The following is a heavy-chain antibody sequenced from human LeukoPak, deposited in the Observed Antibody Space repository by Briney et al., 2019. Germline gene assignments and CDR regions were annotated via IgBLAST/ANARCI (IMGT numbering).Heavy chain of an antibody. CDR2: IDPSDSYT. CDR1: GYSFTSYW. D-gene: IGHD1-1*01. J-gene: IGHJ6*02. V-gene: IGHV5-10-1*01. CDR3: ARPGTTGEYYYYGMDV. Sequence: GESLKISCKGSGYSFTSYWIGWVRQMPGKGLEWMGRIDPSDSYTNYSPSFQGHVTISADKSIGTAYLQWSSLKASDTAMYYCARPGTTGEYYYYGMDVWGQGTTVTVSS.